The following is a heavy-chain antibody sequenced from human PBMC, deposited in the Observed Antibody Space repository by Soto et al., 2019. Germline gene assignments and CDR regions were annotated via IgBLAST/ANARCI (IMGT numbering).Heavy chain of an antibody. V-gene: IGHV3-30-3*01. CDR1: GFTFRNHA. J-gene: IGHJ6*02. CDR2: IAHDGSNA. CDR3: ARGYRGTTVVGVGARPDESGTDT. D-gene: IGHD1-7*01. Sequence: QVQLVESGGGVVPPGGSLRLSCAASGFTFRNHAMHWVRQAPGKGLACLAVIAHDGSNAFYRDSVKGRFPVSRDNSKNALYLDTNRLTSVSPGAYSCARGYRGTTVVGVGARPDESGTDTWCQGTTVTVSS.